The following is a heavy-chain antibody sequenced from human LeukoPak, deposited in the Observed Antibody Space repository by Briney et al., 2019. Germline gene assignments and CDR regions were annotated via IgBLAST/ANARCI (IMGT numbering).Heavy chain of an antibody. J-gene: IGHJ4*02. CDR1: GGSFSGYY. CDR2: INHSGST. V-gene: IGHV4-34*01. CDR3: ARDQTSEYSSGPFFDY. Sequence: SETLSLTCAVYGGSFSGYYWSWIRQPPGKGLEWIGEINHSGSTNYNPSLKSRVTMSVDTSKNQFSLKLSSVTAADTAVYYCARDQTSEYSSGPFFDYWGQGTLVTVSS. D-gene: IGHD3-22*01.